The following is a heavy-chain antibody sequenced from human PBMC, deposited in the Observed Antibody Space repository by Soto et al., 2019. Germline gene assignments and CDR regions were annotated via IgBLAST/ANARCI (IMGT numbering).Heavy chain of an antibody. CDR2: ISYDGSNK. V-gene: IGHV3-30*03. CDR1: GFTFSSYG. Sequence: GGSLRLSCAASGFTFSSYGMHWVRQAPGKGLEWVAVISYDGSNKYYADSVKGRFTISRDNSKNTLYLQMNSLRAEDTAVYYCARDIVVVPAAMPPDYYYYYGMDVWGQGTTVTVSS. CDR3: ARDIVVVPAAMPPDYYYYYGMDV. J-gene: IGHJ6*02. D-gene: IGHD2-2*01.